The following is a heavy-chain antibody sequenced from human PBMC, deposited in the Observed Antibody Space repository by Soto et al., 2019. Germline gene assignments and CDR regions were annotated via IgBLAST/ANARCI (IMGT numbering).Heavy chain of an antibody. D-gene: IGHD3-3*01. Sequence: HPGGSLRLSCSAPGFTFSSYAMHWVRQAPGKGLEYVSAISSNGGSTYYADSVKGRFTISRDNSKNTLYLQMSSLRAEDTAVYYCVKDPRITIFGVVVEYFDYWGQGTLVTVSS. CDR1: GFTFSSYA. CDR3: VKDPRITIFGVVVEYFDY. V-gene: IGHV3-64D*06. J-gene: IGHJ4*02. CDR2: ISSNGGST.